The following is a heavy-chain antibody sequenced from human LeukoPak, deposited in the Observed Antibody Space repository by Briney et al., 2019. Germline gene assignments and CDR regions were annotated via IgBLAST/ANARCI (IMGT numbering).Heavy chain of an antibody. D-gene: IGHD6-19*01. Sequence: ASVKVSCKASGYTFTSYGISWVRQAPGQGLEWMGWISAYNGNTNYAQKLQGRVTMTTDTSTSTAYMELRSLRSDDTAVYYCASKQWVWYYFDYWGQGTLVTVSS. CDR2: ISAYNGNT. J-gene: IGHJ4*01. V-gene: IGHV1-18*01. CDR1: GYTFTSYG. CDR3: ASKQWVWYYFDY.